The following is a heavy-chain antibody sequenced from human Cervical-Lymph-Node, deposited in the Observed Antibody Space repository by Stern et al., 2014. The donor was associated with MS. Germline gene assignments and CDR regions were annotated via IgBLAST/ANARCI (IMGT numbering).Heavy chain of an antibody. CDR1: GFTFSSHW. J-gene: IGHJ6*02. CDR3: VSLSRGVRFMMGGYYYYGMDV. Sequence: EVQLVESGGGLVQPGGSLRLSCAASGFTFSSHWMHWVRQAPGKGLGWVSHINGDGTRTSYADSVKGRFTISRDNAKNTLYLQMNTLRAEDTAMYYCVSLSRGVRFMMGGYYYYGMDVWGQGTTVTVSS. CDR2: INGDGTRT. D-gene: IGHD3-10*01. V-gene: IGHV3-74*02.